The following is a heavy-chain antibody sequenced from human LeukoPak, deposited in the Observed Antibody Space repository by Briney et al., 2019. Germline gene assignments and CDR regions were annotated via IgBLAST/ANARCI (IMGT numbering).Heavy chain of an antibody. J-gene: IGHJ5*02. CDR3: ARDGQVRFSFDP. V-gene: IGHV1-69*13. CDR1: GGTFGSYA. D-gene: IGHD3/OR15-3a*01. Sequence: GASVKVSCKASGGTFGSYAISWVRQAPGQGLEWMGGIIPIFGTANYAQKFQGRVTITADESTSTAYMELSSLRSEDTAVYYCARDGQVRFSFDPWGQGTLVTVSS. CDR2: IIPIFGTA.